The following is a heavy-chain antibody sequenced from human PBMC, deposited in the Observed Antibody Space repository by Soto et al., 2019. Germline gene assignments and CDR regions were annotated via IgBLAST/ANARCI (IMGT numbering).Heavy chain of an antibody. Sequence: EVQLLESGGGLVQPGGSLRLSCAAYGFTFSSYAMSWVRQAPGKGLEWVSAISGSGGSTYYADSVKGRFTIYRDNSKNTLYLQMNSLRAEDTAVYYCAKDRHDDYGDYLGNYWGQGTLVTVSS. J-gene: IGHJ4*02. D-gene: IGHD4-17*01. CDR1: GFTFSSYA. V-gene: IGHV3-23*01. CDR2: ISGSGGST. CDR3: AKDRHDDYGDYLGNY.